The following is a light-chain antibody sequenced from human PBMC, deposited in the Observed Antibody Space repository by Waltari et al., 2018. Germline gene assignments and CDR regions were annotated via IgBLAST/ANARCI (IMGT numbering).Light chain of an antibody. J-gene: IGLJ2*01. CDR3: SSYTSSTLVV. CDR2: DVS. V-gene: IGLV2-14*03. CDR1: SNDVGGYNY. Sequence: QSALTQPASVSGSPGQSITISCTGTSNDVGGYNYVSWYQQHHGKPPKLMFYDVSNRPSGVSNRFSCSKSGNTASLTISGLQAEDEGNYYCSSYTSSTLVVFGGGTNLTVL.